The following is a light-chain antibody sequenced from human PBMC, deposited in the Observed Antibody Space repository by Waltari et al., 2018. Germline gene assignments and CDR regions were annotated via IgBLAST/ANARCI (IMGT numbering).Light chain of an antibody. CDR2: VNSDGSH. Sequence: QLVLTQSPSASASLGASITLTCTLSSGHYSNVIAWLQQLPEKGPRYLMKVNSDGSHSRGNEIPDRFSGSSSGAGRYLTSSSLQSEDEADYYCQTGGHGTWVFGGGTKLTVL. V-gene: IGLV4-69*01. J-gene: IGLJ3*02. CDR3: QTGGHGTWV. CDR1: SGHYSNV.